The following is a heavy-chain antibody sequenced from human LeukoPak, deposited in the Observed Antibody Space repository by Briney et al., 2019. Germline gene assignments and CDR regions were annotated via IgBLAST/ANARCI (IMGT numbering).Heavy chain of an antibody. D-gene: IGHD5-24*01. CDR3: ARDGRDGYNSDWFDP. V-gene: IGHV3-21*06. CDR1: GFTFSVYS. Sequence: PGGSLRLSCVVSGFTFSVYSMNWVRQAPGKGLEWVSSISSSSNHKYYADSVKGRFTISRDNAKNSLYLQMNSLRAEDTAVYYCARDGRDGYNSDWFDPWGQGTQVTVSS. CDR2: ISSSSNHK. J-gene: IGHJ5*02.